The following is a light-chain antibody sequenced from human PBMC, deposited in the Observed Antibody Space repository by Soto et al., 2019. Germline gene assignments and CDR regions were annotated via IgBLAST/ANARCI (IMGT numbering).Light chain of an antibody. J-gene: IGLJ2*01. CDR2: DTS. Sequence: QAVVTQEPSLTVSPGGTVTLTCGSSTGAVTSGHYPYWFQQKPGQAPRTLIYDTSNKHSWTPARFSGSLLGGKAALTLSGAQPEDEAESYCLLSYSGARHVVFGGGTKLTVL. CDR3: LLSYSGARHVV. CDR1: TGAVTSGHY. V-gene: IGLV7-46*01.